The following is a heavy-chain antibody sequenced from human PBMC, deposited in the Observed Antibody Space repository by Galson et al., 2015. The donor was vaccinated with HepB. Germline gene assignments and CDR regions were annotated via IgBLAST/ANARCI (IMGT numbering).Heavy chain of an antibody. Sequence: TLSLTCTVSGGSISSGSYYWSWIRQPAGKGLEWIGRIYTSGSTNYNPSLKSRVTMSVDTSKNQFSLKLSSVTAADTAVYYCARDNYDFWSGPDAFDIWGQGTMVTVSS. CDR3: ARDNYDFWSGPDAFDI. CDR2: IYTSGST. V-gene: IGHV4-61*02. CDR1: GGSISSGSYY. D-gene: IGHD3-3*01. J-gene: IGHJ3*02.